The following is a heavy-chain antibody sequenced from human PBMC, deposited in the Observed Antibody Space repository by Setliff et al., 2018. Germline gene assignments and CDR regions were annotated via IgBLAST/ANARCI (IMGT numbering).Heavy chain of an antibody. D-gene: IGHD3-22*01. CDR1: GYSFTDYY. V-gene: IGHV1-2*02. CDR3: ARAWYDNSGYYYESYYYFMDV. J-gene: IGHJ6*03. CDR2: INPHSGGT. Sequence: ASVKVSCKASGYSFTDYYIHWVRQAPGQGLEWVGWINPHSGGTTFARKFQGRVTMTRDTSISTAHMELSSLRSDDTAVYYCARAWYDNSGYYYESYYYFMDVWVKGTTVTVS.